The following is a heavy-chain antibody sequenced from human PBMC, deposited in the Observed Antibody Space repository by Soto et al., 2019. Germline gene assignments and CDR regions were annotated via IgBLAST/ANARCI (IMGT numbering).Heavy chain of an antibody. V-gene: IGHV3-23*01. CDR1: GFTFNSND. CDR2: ISSSGAFT. CDR3: AFNSGSGSYYFDY. Sequence: GGSLRLSCAVSGFTFNSNDMTWVRQAPGKGLAWVSTISSSGAFTYHADSVKGRFTISRDNSKNTLYLQMNSLRAEDTAVYYCAFNSGSGSYYFDYWGQGTLVTVSS. J-gene: IGHJ4*02. D-gene: IGHD3-10*01.